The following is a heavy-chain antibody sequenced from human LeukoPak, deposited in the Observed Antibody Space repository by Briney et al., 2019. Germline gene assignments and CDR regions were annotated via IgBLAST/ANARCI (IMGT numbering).Heavy chain of an antibody. Sequence: PSETLSLTCTVSGGSISSYYWSWLRQPPGKGLEWIGYIYYSGSTNYNPSLKSRVTISVDTSKNQFSLKLSSVTAADTAVYYCARQSGWFDPWGQGTLVTVSS. CDR2: IYYSGST. V-gene: IGHV4-59*08. D-gene: IGHD1-26*01. J-gene: IGHJ5*02. CDR1: GGSISSYY. CDR3: ARQSGWFDP.